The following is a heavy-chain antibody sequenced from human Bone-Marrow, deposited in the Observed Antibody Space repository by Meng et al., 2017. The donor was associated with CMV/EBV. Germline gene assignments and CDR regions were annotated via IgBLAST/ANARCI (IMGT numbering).Heavy chain of an antibody. CDR2: TYYRSRWYN. CDR3: ARTEGGGDYAFDY. Sequence: GDSVSSNSAAWNWIRQSPSRGLEWLGRTYYRSRWYNDYALSMKSRITINPDTSKNQFSLQLNSVTPEDTAVYYCARTEGGGDYAFDYWGQGTLVTVSS. V-gene: IGHV6-1*01. CDR1: GDSVSSNSAA. D-gene: IGHD1-26*01. J-gene: IGHJ4*02.